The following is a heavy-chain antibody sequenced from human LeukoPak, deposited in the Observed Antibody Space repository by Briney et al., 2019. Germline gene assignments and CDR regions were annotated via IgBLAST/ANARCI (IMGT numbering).Heavy chain of an antibody. CDR3: ARKGKAARPGWFDP. V-gene: IGHV4-61*02. J-gene: IGHJ5*02. CDR2: IYTSGST. CDR1: GGSISSGSYY. Sequence: SQTLSLTCTVSGGSISSGSYYWSRIRQPAGKGLEWIGRIYTSGSTNYNPSLKSRVTISVDTSKDQFSLKLSSVTAADTAVYYCARKGKAARPGWFDPWGQGTLVTVSS. D-gene: IGHD6-6*01.